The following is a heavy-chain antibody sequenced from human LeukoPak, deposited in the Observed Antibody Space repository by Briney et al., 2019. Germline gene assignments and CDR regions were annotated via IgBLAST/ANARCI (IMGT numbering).Heavy chain of an antibody. CDR2: ISYDGSNK. CDR1: GFTFSSYA. Sequence: GGSLRLSCAASGFTFSSYAMHWVRQAPGKGLEWVAVISYDGSNKYYADSVKGRFTISRDNSKNTLYLQMNSLRAEDTAVYYCAKDLGYNMITFGGVIGYYYYGMDVWGQGTTVTVSS. V-gene: IGHV3-30-3*01. D-gene: IGHD3-16*02. J-gene: IGHJ6*02. CDR3: AKDLGYNMITFGGVIGYYYYGMDV.